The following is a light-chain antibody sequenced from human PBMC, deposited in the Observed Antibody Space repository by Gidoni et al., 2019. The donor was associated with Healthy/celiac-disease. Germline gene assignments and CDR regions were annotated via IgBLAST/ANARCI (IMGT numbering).Light chain of an antibody. CDR3: NSRDSSGNHLV. V-gene: IGLV3-19*01. CDR1: SLRSYY. CDR2: GKN. J-gene: IGLJ3*02. Sequence: SSELTQDTAVSVALGQTVRITLQGDSLRSYYASWYQQKPGQAPVLVIYGKNNRPSGIPYRFSGSSSVHTASLTLTGAQAQDEPDYYCNSRDSSGNHLVFGGGTKLTVL.